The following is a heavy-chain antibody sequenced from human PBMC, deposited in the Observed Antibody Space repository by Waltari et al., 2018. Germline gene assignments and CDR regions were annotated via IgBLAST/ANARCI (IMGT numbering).Heavy chain of an antibody. CDR3: AGLGYFDWSHP. CDR2: IYYSGST. Sequence: QVQLQESGPGLVKPSETLSLTCTVSGGSISSHYWRWIRQPPGKGLEWIGYIYYSGSTNYNPSLKSRVTISVDTSKNQFSLKLSSVTAADTAVYYCAGLGYFDWSHPWGQGTLVTVSS. J-gene: IGHJ5*02. V-gene: IGHV4-59*11. D-gene: IGHD3-9*01. CDR1: GGSISSHY.